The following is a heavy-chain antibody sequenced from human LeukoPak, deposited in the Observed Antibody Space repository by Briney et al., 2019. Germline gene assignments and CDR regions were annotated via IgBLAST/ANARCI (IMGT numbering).Heavy chain of an antibody. Sequence: GASVKVSCKASGYIFNAYGINWVRQVPGQGLEWMGWINTDNGNTKYAQEVQGRVTMIRDTSTSTVYMELRSLISDDTAVYYCARKGCTGNCNIFDYWGQGTLVTVSS. CDR2: INTDNGNT. CDR3: ARKGCTGNCNIFDY. J-gene: IGHJ4*02. CDR1: GYIFNAYG. V-gene: IGHV1-18*01. D-gene: IGHD2-8*02.